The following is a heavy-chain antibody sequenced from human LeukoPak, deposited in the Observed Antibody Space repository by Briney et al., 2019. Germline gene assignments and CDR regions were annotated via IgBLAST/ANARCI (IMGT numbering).Heavy chain of an antibody. D-gene: IGHD3-16*01. CDR1: RGSITSSSYY. CDR3: ARFGGVSHFDY. V-gene: IGHV4-39*07. J-gene: IGHJ4*02. CDR2: VYFSGST. Sequence: SETLSLTCTVSRGSITSSSYYWGWIRQPPGKGLEWVGIVYFSGSTYYSPSLKSRVTMSVDTSKNLFSLRLSSVTAADTAVYYCARFGGVSHFDYWGQGTLVTVSS.